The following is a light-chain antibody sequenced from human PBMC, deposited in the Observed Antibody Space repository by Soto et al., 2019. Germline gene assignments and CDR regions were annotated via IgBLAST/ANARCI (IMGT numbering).Light chain of an antibody. CDR1: QSVSSSY. J-gene: IGKJ5*01. Sequence: EIVLTQSPGTLSLSPGERATLSCRASQSVSSSYLSWYQQKPGQAPRLLIYGASSRPTGIPDSFSGSGAGTDFTLTISRLEPEDFAVYYCQQYGSSSAFGQGTQLEIK. CDR2: GAS. CDR3: QQYGSSSA. V-gene: IGKV3-20*01.